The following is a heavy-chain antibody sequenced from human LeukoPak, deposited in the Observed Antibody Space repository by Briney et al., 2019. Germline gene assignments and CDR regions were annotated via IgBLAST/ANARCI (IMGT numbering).Heavy chain of an antibody. CDR3: ARAKRITMVRGVIGWFDP. CDR2: IYYSGST. V-gene: IGHV4-59*01. CDR1: GGSISSYY. J-gene: IGHJ5*02. Sequence: SETLSLTCTVSGGSISSYYWSWIRQPPGKGLEWIGYIYYSGSTNYNPSLKSRVTISVDTSKNQFSLKLSSVTAADTAVYYCARAKRITMVRGVIGWFDPWGRGTLVTVSS. D-gene: IGHD3-10*01.